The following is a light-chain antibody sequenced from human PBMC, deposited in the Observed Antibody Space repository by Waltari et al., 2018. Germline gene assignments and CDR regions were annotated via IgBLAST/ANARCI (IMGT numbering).Light chain of an antibody. CDR1: SSDVGGYNY. J-gene: IGLJ2*01. CDR2: DVS. V-gene: IGLV2-14*03. CDR3: SSYTSSSTQV. Sequence: QSALTQPASVSGSPGQSLTISCTGTSSDVGGYNYVSWYQQHPGKAPKLMIYDVSSRPSGVSNRFSASKSGNTASLTISGLQAEDEAHYYCSSYTSSSTQVFGGGTKLTVL.